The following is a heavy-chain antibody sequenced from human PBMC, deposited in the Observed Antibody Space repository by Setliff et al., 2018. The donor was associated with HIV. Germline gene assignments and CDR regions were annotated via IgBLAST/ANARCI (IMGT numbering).Heavy chain of an antibody. CDR3: ATLFRPTSYHDRNGYG. V-gene: IGHV1-69*13. CDR1: GGTFSTYV. J-gene: IGHJ4*02. D-gene: IGHD3-22*01. Sequence: SVKVSCKTSGGTFSTYVISWVRQAPGQGLEWMGGIITIFGTPNYAQKFQDRVTITADESTTTVYMELSSLTSEDTAVYYCATLFRPTSYHDRNGYGWGQGTLVTVSS. CDR2: IITIFGTP.